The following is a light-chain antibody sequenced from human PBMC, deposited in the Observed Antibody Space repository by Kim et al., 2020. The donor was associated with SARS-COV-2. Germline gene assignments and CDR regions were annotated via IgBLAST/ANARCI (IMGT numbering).Light chain of an antibody. CDR3: QKYNSAPWT. Sequence: SSVGSRVSFACRGSQDTTSSLAWYQQKPGKVPNHLIYAAYTVQSGVPARFSGSGYGTQFTLTIGSLQTEDVATYYCQKYNSAPWTFGPGTKVDIK. V-gene: IGKV1-27*01. CDR1: QDTTSS. J-gene: IGKJ1*01. CDR2: AAY.